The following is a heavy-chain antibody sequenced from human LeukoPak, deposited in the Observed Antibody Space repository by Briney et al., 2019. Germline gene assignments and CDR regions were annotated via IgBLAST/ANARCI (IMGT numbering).Heavy chain of an antibody. CDR1: GGSISSYY. Sequence: SETLSLTCTVSGGSISSYYWSWIRQPPGKGLEWIGEINHSGSTNYNPSLKSRVTISVDTSKNQFSLKLSSVTAADTAVYYCARGITGITAAGSEWGQGTLVTVSS. J-gene: IGHJ4*02. CDR2: INHSGST. D-gene: IGHD6-13*01. CDR3: ARGITGITAAGSE. V-gene: IGHV4-34*01.